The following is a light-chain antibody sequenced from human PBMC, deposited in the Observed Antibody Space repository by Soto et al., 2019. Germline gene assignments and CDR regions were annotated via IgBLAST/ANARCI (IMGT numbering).Light chain of an antibody. V-gene: IGLV2-14*03. Sequence: QSVLTQPASVSGSPGQSITISCTGSSSDVGRYNYVSWYQQHPGKAPKLIIYDVTNRPSGVSNRFSGSKSGNTASLTISGLQADDEAEYHCSSYTIICHRVFGGGTQLTVL. CDR1: SSDVGRYNY. CDR2: DVT. J-gene: IGLJ2*01. CDR3: SSYTIICHRV.